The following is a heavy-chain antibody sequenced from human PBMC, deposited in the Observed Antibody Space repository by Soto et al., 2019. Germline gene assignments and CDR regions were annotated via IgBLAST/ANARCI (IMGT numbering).Heavy chain of an antibody. J-gene: IGHJ3*02. CDR1: GFTFSSYS. CDR3: ARGSYSAVIVGATIAFDI. D-gene: IGHD1-26*01. V-gene: IGHV3-48*01. Sequence: GGSLRLSCAASGFTFSSYSMNWVRQAPGKGLEWVSYISSSSSTIYYADSVKGRFTISRDNAKNSLYLQMNSLRAEDTAVYYWARGSYSAVIVGATIAFDIWGQATMVTVSS. CDR2: ISSSSSTI.